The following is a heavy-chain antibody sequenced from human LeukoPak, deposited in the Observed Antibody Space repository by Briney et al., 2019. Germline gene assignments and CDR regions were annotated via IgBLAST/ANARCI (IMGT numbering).Heavy chain of an antibody. CDR1: GFTFIDYD. CDR2: IGIRGDT. Sequence: GGSLRLSCAASGFTFIDYDMHWVRQVIGKGLEWVSAIGIRGDTHYSGSVKGQFTISRENAESSLYLQMNSLRAEDTAVYYCARGGIQVSGIDEFDYWGQGTLVTVSS. CDR3: ARGGIQVSGIDEFDY. J-gene: IGHJ4*02. V-gene: IGHV3-13*01. D-gene: IGHD6-19*01.